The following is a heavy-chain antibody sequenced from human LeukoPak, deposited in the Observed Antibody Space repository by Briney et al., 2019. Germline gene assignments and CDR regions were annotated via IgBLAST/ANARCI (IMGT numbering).Heavy chain of an antibody. Sequence: GGSLRLSCAASGFTFSSYAMSWVRQAPGKGLEWVSVIYSGGSTYYADSVKGRFTISRHNSKNTLYLQMNSLRAEDTAVYYCARAVGDYDFWSGYTPYYFDYWGQGTLVTVSS. CDR1: GFTFSSYA. J-gene: IGHJ4*02. V-gene: IGHV3-53*04. CDR2: IYSGGST. CDR3: ARAVGDYDFWSGYTPYYFDY. D-gene: IGHD3-3*01.